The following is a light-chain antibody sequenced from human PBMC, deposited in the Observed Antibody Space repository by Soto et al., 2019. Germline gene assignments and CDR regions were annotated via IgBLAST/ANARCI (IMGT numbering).Light chain of an antibody. CDR1: ENIRTY. CDR3: QESYSAPEFT. J-gene: IGKJ4*01. V-gene: IGKV1-39*01. CDR2: GAS. Sequence: DIEMTQSASSLSASVGDRVTLTCRASENIRTYLNWYQHKPGKAPNLLIYGASTLQSGVPSRFSGSGSGTDFTLTISRLQPEDFATYYCQESYSAPEFTFGGGTKVDIK.